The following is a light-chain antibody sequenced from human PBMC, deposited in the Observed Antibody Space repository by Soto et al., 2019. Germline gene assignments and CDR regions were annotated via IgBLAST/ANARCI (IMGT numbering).Light chain of an antibody. CDR2: GAS. J-gene: IGKJ1*01. CDR3: QQYNNWPLT. CDR1: QSVSSN. Sequence: EIVMTQSPATLSVSPGERATLSCRASQSVSSNLAWYQQKPGQAPRLLIYGASTRATGIPARFSGSGSGTEFTLTISSLQSEDFAVYYCQQYNNWPLTFGQETKVDIK. V-gene: IGKV3-15*01.